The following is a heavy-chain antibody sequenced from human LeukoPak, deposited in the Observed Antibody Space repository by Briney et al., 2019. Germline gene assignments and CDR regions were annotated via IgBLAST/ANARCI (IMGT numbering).Heavy chain of an antibody. J-gene: IGHJ4*02. CDR3: AREGSYCVGGDCYSFDF. CDR1: GCRFISNY. Sequence: ASVTVSCKASGCRFISNYIQWVRQAPGLGPEWMGWMHPGNGNTRYAEKFQGRVTMTRDTSINTAYMDLSSLRSDDTDVYYCAREGSYCVGGDCYSFDFWGQGTLITVSS. D-gene: IGHD2-21*02. CDR2: MHPGNGNT. V-gene: IGHV1-2*02.